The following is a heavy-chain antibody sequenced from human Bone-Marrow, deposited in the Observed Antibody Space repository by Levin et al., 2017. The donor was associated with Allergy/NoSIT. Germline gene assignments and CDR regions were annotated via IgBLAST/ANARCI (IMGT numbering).Heavy chain of an antibody. CDR1: GYTFTGYA. Sequence: VASVKVSCKTSGYTFTGYALHWVRQAPGQGLEWMGYISPNSGGTNYDQRFQGRVTMTGDTSIDTAYMELSRLTSDDTAVYYCARVAEEGPWGQGTLVTVSS. CDR3: ARVAEEGP. V-gene: IGHV1-2*02. CDR2: ISPNSGGT. J-gene: IGHJ5*02.